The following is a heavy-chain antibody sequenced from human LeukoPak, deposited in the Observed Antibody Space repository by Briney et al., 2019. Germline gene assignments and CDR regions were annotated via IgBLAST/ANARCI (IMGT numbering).Heavy chain of an antibody. J-gene: IGHJ4*02. V-gene: IGHV4-59*08. CDR2: IYHSGNT. CDR1: GASINSYY. CDR3: ARRRVAVTDTFSQGIYYFDY. Sequence: KPSETLSLTCTVSGASINSYYWSWVRQPPGKGLEWIGYIYHSGNTNYNPSLKSRVTMSVDTSKNHFSLKLSSVTAADTAVYYCARRRVAVTDTFSQGIYYFDYWGQGTLVTVSS. D-gene: IGHD6-19*01.